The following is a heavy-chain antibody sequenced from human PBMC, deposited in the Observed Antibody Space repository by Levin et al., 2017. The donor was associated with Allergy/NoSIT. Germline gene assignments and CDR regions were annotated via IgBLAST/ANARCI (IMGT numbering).Heavy chain of an antibody. Sequence: GESLKISCAASGFSFTIYGMSWVRQAPGKGLEWVSAISANGGTTYYADSVKGRFTISRDNSRNTLYLQMNSLRAEDTAVYYCAKDRSWSFDYWGQGTLVTVSS. V-gene: IGHV3-23*01. CDR3: AKDRSWSFDY. D-gene: IGHD6-13*01. CDR1: GFSFTIYG. CDR2: ISANGGTT. J-gene: IGHJ4*02.